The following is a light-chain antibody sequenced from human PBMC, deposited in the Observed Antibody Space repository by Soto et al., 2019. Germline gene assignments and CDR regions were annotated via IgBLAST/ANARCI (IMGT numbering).Light chain of an antibody. CDR3: SSFTSNRIYV. CDR1: HNDIGTYDY. V-gene: IGLV2-14*03. Sequence: QSALTQPTSVSGSPGQSITIFCTGNHNDIGTYDYVSWYQQHPGRAPRLLIHGVTTRPSGISGRFSASKSGLTASLTISGLQPEDEADYYCSSFTSNRIYVFGPGTKVTVL. CDR2: GVT. J-gene: IGLJ1*01.